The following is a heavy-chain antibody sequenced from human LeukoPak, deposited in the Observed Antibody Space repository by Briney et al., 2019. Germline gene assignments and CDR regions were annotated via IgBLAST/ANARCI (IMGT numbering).Heavy chain of an antibody. V-gene: IGHV4-59*01. J-gene: IGHJ4*02. Sequence: SETLSLTCTVSGGSISSYYWSWIRQPPGKGLEWIGYIYYSGSTNYNPSLKSIVTISVDTSKNQFSLKLSSVTAADTAVYYCARGPPKAGYDDYWGQGTLVTVSS. D-gene: IGHD6-13*01. CDR1: GGSISSYY. CDR3: ARGPPKAGYDDY. CDR2: IYYSGST.